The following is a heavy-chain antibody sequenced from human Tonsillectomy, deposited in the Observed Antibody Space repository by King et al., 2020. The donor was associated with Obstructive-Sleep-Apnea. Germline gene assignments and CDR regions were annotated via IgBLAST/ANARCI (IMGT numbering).Heavy chain of an antibody. V-gene: IGHV3-21*01. CDR3: ARAPSPTAGVWFGEDYYYYYGMDV. Sequence: VQLVESGGGLVKPGGSLRLSCAASGFTFSSYSMNWVRQAPGKGLEWVSSISSSSSYIYYADSVKGRFTISRDNAKNSLYLQMNSLRAEDTAVYYCARAPSPTAGVWFGEDYYYYYGMDVWGQGTTVTVSS. D-gene: IGHD3-10*01. CDR1: GFTFSSYS. J-gene: IGHJ6*02. CDR2: ISSSSSYI.